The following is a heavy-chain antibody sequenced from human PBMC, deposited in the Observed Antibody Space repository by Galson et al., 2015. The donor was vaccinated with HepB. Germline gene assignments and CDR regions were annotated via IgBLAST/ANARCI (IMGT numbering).Heavy chain of an antibody. D-gene: IGHD3-22*01. V-gene: IGHV1-69*13. CDR2: IIPIFGTA. Sequence: SVKVSCKASGGTFSSYAISWVRQAPGQGLEWMGGIIPIFGTANYAQKFQGRVTITADESTSTAYMELSSLRSEDTAVYYCARDFYDSSGYYYGDFAFDIWGQGTMVTVSS. CDR3: ARDFYDSSGYYYGDFAFDI. J-gene: IGHJ3*02. CDR1: GGTFSSYA.